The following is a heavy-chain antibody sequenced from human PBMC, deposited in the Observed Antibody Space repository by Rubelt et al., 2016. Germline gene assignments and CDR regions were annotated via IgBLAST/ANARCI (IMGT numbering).Heavy chain of an antibody. V-gene: IGHV3-11*05. J-gene: IGHJ4*02. CDR3: ARSLFGVVLAFDY. Sequence: VQLVESGGGLVKPGGSLRLSCAASGFTVSSNYMSWIRQAPGKGLEWVSFISSGSDYTNYADSVKGRFTMSRDNAKNSMYLQVNSLRAEDTAIYYWARSLFGVVLAFDYWGQGVLVTVSS. D-gene: IGHD3-3*01. CDR1: GFTVSSNY. CDR2: ISSGSDYT.